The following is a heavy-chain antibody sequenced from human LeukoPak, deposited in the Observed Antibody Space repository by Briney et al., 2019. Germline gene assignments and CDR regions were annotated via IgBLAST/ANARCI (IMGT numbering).Heavy chain of an antibody. V-gene: IGHV3-23*01. J-gene: IGHJ4*02. CDR3: AKEMGLVGASLDH. CDR2: INGSGGST. D-gene: IGHD1-26*01. CDR1: GFTFSSYA. Sequence: GGSLRLSCAASGFTFSSYAMSWVRQAPGQGLEWVSAINGSGGSTYYADSVKGRFTISRDTSKNTLYLQMNSLRAEDTAVYYCAKEMGLVGASLDHWGQGTLVTVSS.